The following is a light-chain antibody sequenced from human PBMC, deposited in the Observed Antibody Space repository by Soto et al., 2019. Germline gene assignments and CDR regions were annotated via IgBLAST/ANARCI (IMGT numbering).Light chain of an antibody. CDR3: QHCNSYSEA. J-gene: IGKJ1*01. CDR1: QTISSW. Sequence: DIQMTQSPSTLSGSLGDRVTLSCRASQTISSWLAWYQQKPGQAPKLLIYNASTLKTGVPSRFSGSGSGTEFTLTISSLQPDDFAAYYCQHCNSYSEAFGQGTKVELK. CDR2: NAS. V-gene: IGKV1-5*03.